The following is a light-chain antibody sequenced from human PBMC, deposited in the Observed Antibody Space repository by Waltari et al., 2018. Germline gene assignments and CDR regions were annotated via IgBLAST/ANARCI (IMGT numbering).Light chain of an antibody. CDR3: QQSYSTWT. CDR2: AGS. Sequence: DIQMTQSPSSLSESVGDRVTIPCRSSQTISSYLNWYQPKPGKSPKLLIYAGSRLQSGVPSRFSGSGSGTDFTLTISSLQPEDFATYYCQQSYSTWTFGQGTKVEIK. V-gene: IGKV1-39*01. J-gene: IGKJ1*01. CDR1: QTISSY.